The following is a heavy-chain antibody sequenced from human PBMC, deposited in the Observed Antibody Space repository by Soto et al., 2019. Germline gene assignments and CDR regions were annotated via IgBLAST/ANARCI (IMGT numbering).Heavy chain of an antibody. CDR3: AKGRGGRISMLVVPFDY. V-gene: IGHV3-23*01. CDR2: ISGSGVST. Sequence: EVQLLESGGGLVQPGGSLRFSCAASGFTFSSYAMSWVRQAPGKGLEWVSGISGSGVSTYYADSVTGRFTISRDNSKNTLYLQMNSLRAEDTAVYYCAKGRGGRISMLVVPFDYWGQGTLVTVSS. J-gene: IGHJ4*02. CDR1: GFTFSSYA. D-gene: IGHD3-22*01.